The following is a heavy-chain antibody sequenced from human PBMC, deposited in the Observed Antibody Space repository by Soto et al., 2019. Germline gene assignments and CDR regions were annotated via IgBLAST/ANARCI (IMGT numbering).Heavy chain of an antibody. J-gene: IGHJ6*03. CDR1: GYTFTSYG. CDR3: ARDSSSWYSNYYYYMDV. CDR2: ISAYNGNT. V-gene: IGHV1-18*01. D-gene: IGHD6-13*01. Sequence: ASVKVSCKASGYTFTSYGISWVRQAPGQGLEWMGWISAYNGNTNYAQKLQGRVTMTTDTSTSTAYMELRSLRSDDTAVYYCARDSSSWYSNYYYYMDVWGKGTTVTVSS.